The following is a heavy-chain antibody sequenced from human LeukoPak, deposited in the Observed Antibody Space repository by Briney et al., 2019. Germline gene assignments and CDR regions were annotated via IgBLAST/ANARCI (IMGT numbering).Heavy chain of an antibody. CDR2: IIPIFGTA. J-gene: IGHJ4*02. Sequence: ASVKVSCKASGGTFSSYAISWVRQAPGQGLEWMGGIIPIFGTANYAQKFQGRVTITTDESTSTAYMELSSLRSEDTAVYYCASGSGPITIFATHYFDYWGQGTLVTVSS. CDR1: GGTFSSYA. CDR3: ASGSGPITIFATHYFDY. V-gene: IGHV1-69*05. D-gene: IGHD3-3*01.